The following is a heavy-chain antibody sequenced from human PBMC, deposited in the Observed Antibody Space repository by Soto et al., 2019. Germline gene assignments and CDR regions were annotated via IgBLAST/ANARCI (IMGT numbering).Heavy chain of an antibody. D-gene: IGHD1-26*01. CDR2: ISHDGNNK. J-gene: IGHJ4*02. V-gene: IGHV3-30-3*01. CDR3: ARDDEGGSDCDLGY. Sequence: QVQLVESGGGVVQPGRSLRLSCAASGFTFSSHIMHWVLQTPGKGLEWMTFISHDGNNKYYADSVKGRFTISRDNSENTLYLQMDSLRVEDTAVYYCARDDEGGSDCDLGYWGQGTLVTVSS. CDR1: GFTFSSHI.